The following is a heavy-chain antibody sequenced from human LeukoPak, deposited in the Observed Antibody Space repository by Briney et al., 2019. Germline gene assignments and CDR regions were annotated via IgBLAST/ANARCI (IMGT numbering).Heavy chain of an antibody. D-gene: IGHD4-17*01. V-gene: IGHV3-15*07. CDR3: TKNTGDFDI. CDR2: VKSVAEGGAS. J-gene: IGHJ3*02. Sequence: GGSLRLSCAASGFTFNNAWMNWVRQAPGKGLEWVGRVKSVAEGGASEYGTAVKGRFTISRDDSKKTVYLQMHNLSTEDTALYYCTKNTGDFDIWGQGTMVIVSS. CDR1: GFTFNNAW.